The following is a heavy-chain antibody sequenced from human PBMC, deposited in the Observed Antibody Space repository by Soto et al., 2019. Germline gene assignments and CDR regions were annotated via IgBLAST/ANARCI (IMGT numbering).Heavy chain of an antibody. V-gene: IGHV6-1*01. J-gene: IGHJ6*02. CDR1: GDSVSSNSAA. D-gene: IGHD6-6*01. CDR2: TYYRSKWYN. CDR3: ARADRAALTAPYYYYGMDV. Sequence: SQTLSLTCAISGDSVSSNSAAWNWIRQSPSRGLEWLGRTYYRSKWYNDYAVSVKSRITINPDTSKNQFSLQLNSVTPKDTAVYYCARADRAALTAPYYYYGMDVWGQGTTVTVSS.